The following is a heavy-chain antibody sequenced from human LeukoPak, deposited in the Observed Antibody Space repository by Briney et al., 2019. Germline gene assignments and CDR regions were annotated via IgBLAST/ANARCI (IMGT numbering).Heavy chain of an antibody. V-gene: IGHV1-2*06. CDR1: GYTFTGYY. J-gene: IGHJ4*02. D-gene: IGHD3-10*01. CDR3: ARGLGSNFYGSGSYGNFDY. Sequence: ASVKVSCKASGYTFTGYYMHWMRQAPGQGLEWMGRINPNSGGTNYAQKFQGRVTMTRDTSISTAYMELSRLRSDDTAVYYCARGLGSNFYGSGSYGNFDYWGQGTLVTVSS. CDR2: INPNSGGT.